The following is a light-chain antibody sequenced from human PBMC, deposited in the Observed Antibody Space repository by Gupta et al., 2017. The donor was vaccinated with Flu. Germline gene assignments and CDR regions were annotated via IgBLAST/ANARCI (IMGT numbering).Light chain of an antibody. CDR1: ESVSSNY. CDR2: GAS. CDR3: QQYGGSPMYT. J-gene: IGKJ2*01. V-gene: IGKV3-20*01. Sequence: ESVLTQSPGTLSLSPGERATLSCRASESVSSNYLGWYQQKPGQAPRLLIYGASIRATGIPDRFSGSGSGTDFTLTISRLEPEDFAVYYCQQYGGSPMYTFGQGTKLEIK.